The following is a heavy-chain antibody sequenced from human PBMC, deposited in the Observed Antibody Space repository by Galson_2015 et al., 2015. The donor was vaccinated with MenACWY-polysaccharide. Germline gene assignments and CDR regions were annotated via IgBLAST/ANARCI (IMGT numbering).Heavy chain of an antibody. Sequence: SLRLSCAASTVTFRSSGMHWVRQAPGKGLEWVAVIQFDAVYKTYLESVKGRFSVSSDNSKSTLYLEMNNLRAEDTALYYCAREGSRIVFHAFDTWGQGTMVIVSS. J-gene: IGHJ3*02. V-gene: IGHV3-33*01. CDR2: IQFDAVYK. D-gene: IGHD3-10*02. CDR1: TVTFRSSG. CDR3: AREGSRIVFHAFDT.